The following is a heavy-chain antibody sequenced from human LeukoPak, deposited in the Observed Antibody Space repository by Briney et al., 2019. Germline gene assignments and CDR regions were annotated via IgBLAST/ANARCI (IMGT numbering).Heavy chain of an antibody. CDR2: IHHGGTT. CDR3: ASKAVAGGLDKYYFDY. Sequence: SETLSLTCAVSGGSITSGNWWTWVRQSPGEGLEWIGEIHHGGTTNYNPSLKSRVTISVDKSKNQFSLKLNSVTAADTAVYYCASKAVAGGLDKYYFDYWGQGTLVTVSS. J-gene: IGHJ4*02. CDR1: GGSITSGNW. D-gene: IGHD6-19*01. V-gene: IGHV4-4*02.